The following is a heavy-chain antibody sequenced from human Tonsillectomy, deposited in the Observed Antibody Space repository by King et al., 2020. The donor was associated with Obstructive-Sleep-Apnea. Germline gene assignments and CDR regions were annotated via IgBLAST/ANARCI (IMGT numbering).Heavy chain of an antibody. J-gene: IGHJ4*02. Sequence: QLVHSGAEVKKPGESLKISCKGSGYSFTSYWIGWVRQMPGKGLEWMGIIYPGDSDTRYSPSFQGQVTISADKSISTAYLQWSSLKASDTAMYYCARWADTWYGTSMYYLHYWGQGTLVTVSS. V-gene: IGHV5-51*01. CDR1: GYSFTSYW. CDR3: ARWADTWYGTSMYYLHY. D-gene: IGHD6-13*01. CDR2: IYPGDSDT.